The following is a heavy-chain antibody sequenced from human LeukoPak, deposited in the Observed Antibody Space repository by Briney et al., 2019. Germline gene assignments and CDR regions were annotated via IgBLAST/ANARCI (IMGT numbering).Heavy chain of an antibody. Sequence: KPSETLSLTCTVSGGSISNYYWSWIRQPAGKGLEWIGRIYTSGSTNYNPSLKSRVTISVDTSKNQFSLKLSSVTAADTAVYYCARGFPGYYYGSGRYFGAFDIWGQGTMVTVSS. CDR3: ARGFPGYYYGSGRYFGAFDI. CDR2: IYTSGST. V-gene: IGHV4-4*07. J-gene: IGHJ3*02. CDR1: GGSISNYY. D-gene: IGHD3-10*01.